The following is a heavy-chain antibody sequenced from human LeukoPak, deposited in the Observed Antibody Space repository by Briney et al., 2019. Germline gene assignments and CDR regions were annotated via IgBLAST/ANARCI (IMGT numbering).Heavy chain of an antibody. V-gene: IGHV1-8*01. CDR2: MNPNSGNT. D-gene: IGHD2-2*01. CDR1: GYTFTSYD. CDR3: ARGRRGSTSANHRATRGVYYFDY. J-gene: IGHJ4*02. Sequence: ASVKVSCKASGYTFTSYDINWVRPATGQGLEWMGWMNPNSGNTGYAQKFQGRVTMTRNTSISTAYMELSSLRSEDTAVYYCARGRRGSTSANHRATRGVYYFDYWGQGTLVTVSS.